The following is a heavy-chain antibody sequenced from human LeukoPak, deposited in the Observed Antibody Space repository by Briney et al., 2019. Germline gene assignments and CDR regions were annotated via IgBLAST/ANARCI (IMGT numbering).Heavy chain of an antibody. J-gene: IGHJ4*02. D-gene: IGHD3-10*01. CDR1: GFPFSSYA. V-gene: IGHV3-23*01. CDR2: ISGSGGST. CDR3: AKDRDYYGSGIDY. Sequence: GGSLRLSCAASGFPFSSYALSRVRPAPGKGLEWVSAISGSGGSTYHADSVKGRFTISRDNSKNTLYLQMNSLRAEDTAVYYCAKDRDYYGSGIDYWGQGTLVTVSS.